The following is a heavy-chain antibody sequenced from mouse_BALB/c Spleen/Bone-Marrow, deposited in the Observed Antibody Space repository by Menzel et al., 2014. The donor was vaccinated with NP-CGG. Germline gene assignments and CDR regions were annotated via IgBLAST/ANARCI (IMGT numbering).Heavy chain of an antibody. CDR3: TRGGNWDDFDS. Sequence: EVQLVESGGGLVQPGGSRKLSCAASGFTFSSFGMHWVRQAPEKGLEWVAYISSGSSTIFYADTVKDRFTVSRDNPKNTLFLQMTSLRSEDTAMYFCTRGGNWDDFDSWGQGTTLTVSS. D-gene: IGHD4-1*01. V-gene: IGHV5-17*02. CDR2: ISSGSSTI. J-gene: IGHJ2*01. CDR1: GFTFSSFG.